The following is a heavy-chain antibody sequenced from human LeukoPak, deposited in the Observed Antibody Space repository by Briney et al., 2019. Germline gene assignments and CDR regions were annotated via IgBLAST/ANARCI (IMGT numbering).Heavy chain of an antibody. CDR3: AREGYSSSWYLY. J-gene: IGHJ4*02. CDR2: INGDGSST. CDR1: GFTFSSYW. Sequence: GGSLRLSCAASGFTFSSYWMHWVRQAPGKGLVWVSRINGDGSSTSYADSVKGRFTISRDNAKNTLYLQMNSLRAEDTAVYYCAREGYSSSWYLYWGQGTLVTVSS. V-gene: IGHV3-74*01. D-gene: IGHD6-13*01.